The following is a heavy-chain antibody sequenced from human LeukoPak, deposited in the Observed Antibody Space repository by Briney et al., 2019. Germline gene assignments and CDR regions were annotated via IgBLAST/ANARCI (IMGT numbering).Heavy chain of an antibody. D-gene: IGHD2-2*02. CDR3: TTVGIKWGYCSSTSCYRDYYYYYYMDV. V-gene: IGHV3-15*01. Sequence: GGSLRLSCAASGFTFSNAWMSWVRQAPGKGLEWVGRIKSKTDGGTTDYAAPVKGRFTISRDDSKNALYLQMNSLKTEDTAVYYCTTVGIKWGYCSSTSCYRDYYYYYYMDVWGKGTTVTVSS. CDR2: IKSKTDGGTT. J-gene: IGHJ6*03. CDR1: GFTFSNAW.